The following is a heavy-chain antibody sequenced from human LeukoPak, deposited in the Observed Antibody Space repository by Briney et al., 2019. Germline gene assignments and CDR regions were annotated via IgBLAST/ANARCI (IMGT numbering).Heavy chain of an antibody. V-gene: IGHV4-39*01. CDR2: IYYSGNT. CDR3: ARRTSRYYMDV. D-gene: IGHD2-2*01. J-gene: IGHJ6*03. Sequence: SETLSLTCTVSGGSISSSSYYWGWIRQPPGKGLEWIGSIYYSGNTYYNPSLKSRVTISVDTSKNQFSLKLSSVTAADTAVYYCARRTSRYYMDVWAKGPRSPSP. CDR1: GGSISSSSYY.